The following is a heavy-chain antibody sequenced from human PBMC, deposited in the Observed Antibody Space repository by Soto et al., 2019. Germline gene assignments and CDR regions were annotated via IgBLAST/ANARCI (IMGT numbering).Heavy chain of an antibody. CDR3: ARDPGGGSTIFGVVTRLYYYYYMVV. D-gene: IGHD3-3*01. CDR2: IWYDGSNK. CDR1: GFTFSSYG. J-gene: IGHJ6*03. V-gene: IGHV3-33*01. Sequence: PGGSLRLSCAASGFTFSSYGMHWVRQAPGKGLEWVAVIWYDGSNKYYADSVKGRFTISRDNSKNTLYLQMNSLRDEDTAVYYCARDPGGGSTIFGVVTRLYYYYYMVVWGKGTTVTVSS.